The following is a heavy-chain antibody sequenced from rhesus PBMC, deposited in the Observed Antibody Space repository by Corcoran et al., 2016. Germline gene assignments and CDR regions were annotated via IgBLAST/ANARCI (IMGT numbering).Heavy chain of an antibody. Sequence: QLQLQESGPGLVKPSETLSVTCAVSGGSISSSYWSWIRQAPGKGLEWIGYIYGSGSSTHYHPSLKSRVTRSVDTSKTQLSLKLSSVTAADTAVYYCARGGSYYYDHYFDYWGQGVLVTVSS. CDR1: GGSISSSY. J-gene: IGHJ4*01. D-gene: IGHD3-16*01. CDR3: ARGGSYYYDHYFDY. V-gene: IGHV4-169*01. CDR2: IYGSGSST.